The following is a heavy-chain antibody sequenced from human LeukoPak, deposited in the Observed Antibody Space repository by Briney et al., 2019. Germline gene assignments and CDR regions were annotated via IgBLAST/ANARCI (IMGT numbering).Heavy chain of an antibody. D-gene: IGHD1-26*01. J-gene: IGHJ4*02. CDR3: ARGYHTDY. CDR1: GGSISSGSYY. Sequence: KTSQTLSLTCTVSGGSISSGSYYWSWIRQPAGKGLEWIGRIYTSGSTNYNPSLKSRVTISVDTSKNQFSLKLTSVTAADTAVYYCARGYHTDYWGQGTLVTVSS. V-gene: IGHV4-61*02. CDR2: IYTSGST.